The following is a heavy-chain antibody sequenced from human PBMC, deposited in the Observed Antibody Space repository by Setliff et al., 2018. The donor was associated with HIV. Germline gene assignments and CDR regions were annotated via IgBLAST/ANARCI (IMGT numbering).Heavy chain of an antibody. D-gene: IGHD2-21*02. Sequence: SETLSLTCTVAGGSISGDFWTWIRQPAGEGVEWIGRNHASGTTQCEPSLKTRCSMSIDTSKNQFSLKLSSVTAADTAVYYCARQTATGTSATFDSWGQGSLVTVSS. CDR1: GGSISGDF. CDR2: NHASGTT. CDR3: ARQTATGTSATFDS. V-gene: IGHV4-4*07. J-gene: IGHJ4*02.